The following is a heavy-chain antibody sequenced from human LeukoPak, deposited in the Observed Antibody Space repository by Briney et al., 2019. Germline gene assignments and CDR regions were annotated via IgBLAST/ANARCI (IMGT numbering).Heavy chain of an antibody. D-gene: IGHD1-26*01. J-gene: IGHJ4*02. Sequence: GGSLRLSCAASGFTVSSNYMRCVRQAAGEGLEWVSVIYSGGSTYDADSVEGRFTISRNNSKNTLYLQMNRLSAEDAAVYYCARGGGSGSRLRAGDYWGQGTLVTVSS. CDR2: IYSGGST. V-gene: IGHV3-53*01. CDR1: GFTVSSNY. CDR3: ARGGGSGSRLRAGDY.